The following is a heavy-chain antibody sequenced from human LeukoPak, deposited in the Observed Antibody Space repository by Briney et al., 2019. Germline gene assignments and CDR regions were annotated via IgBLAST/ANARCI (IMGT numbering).Heavy chain of an antibody. CDR3: AREICYGGDCYSDSFDY. D-gene: IGHD2-21*02. CDR1: GFIFSTHS. CDR2: ISSSSSYI. J-gene: IGHJ4*02. Sequence: GGSLKPSLEVSGFIFSTHSMNWVRQAPGKGLEWVSSISSSSSYIYYADSVKGRFTISRDNAKSSLYLQMNSLRAEDTAVYYCAREICYGGDCYSDSFDYWGQGTLVTVSS. V-gene: IGHV3-21*01.